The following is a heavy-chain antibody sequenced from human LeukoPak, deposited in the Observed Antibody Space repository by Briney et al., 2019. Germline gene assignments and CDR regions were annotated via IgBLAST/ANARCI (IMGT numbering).Heavy chain of an antibody. J-gene: IGHJ2*01. V-gene: IGHV4-39*01. Sequence: SETLSLTCTVSGGSISSSSYYRGWIRQPPGKGLEWIGSIYYSGSTYYNPSLKSRVTISVDTSKNQFSLKLSSVTAADTAVYYCARLYGDYADWYFDLWGRGTLVTVSS. CDR2: IYYSGST. CDR1: GGSISSSSYY. D-gene: IGHD4-17*01. CDR3: ARLYGDYADWYFDL.